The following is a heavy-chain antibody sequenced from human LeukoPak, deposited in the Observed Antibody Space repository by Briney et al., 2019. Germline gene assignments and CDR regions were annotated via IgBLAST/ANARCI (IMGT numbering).Heavy chain of an antibody. Sequence: ASVKVSCKASGYTFTSYGISWVRQAPGQGLEWMGWISAYNGNTNYAQKLQGRVTMTTDTSTSTAYMELRSLRSDDTAVYYRARDWGYYYDSSGYLKSPTDAFDIWGQGTMVTVSS. D-gene: IGHD3-22*01. CDR2: ISAYNGNT. CDR1: GYTFTSYG. J-gene: IGHJ3*02. CDR3: ARDWGYYYDSSGYLKSPTDAFDI. V-gene: IGHV1-18*01.